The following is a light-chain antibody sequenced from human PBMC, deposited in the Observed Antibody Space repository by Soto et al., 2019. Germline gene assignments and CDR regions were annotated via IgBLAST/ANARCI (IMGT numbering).Light chain of an antibody. Sequence: EIVLTQSPGTLSLSPGERASLSCRASQSVTSDYLAWYQQRPGQAPRLLIYGASSRATGIPDRFSGSGSGTDFTLIISKPEPEDFAVYYCQQYGGLPRTFGQGTKVEIK. CDR2: GAS. CDR1: QSVTSDY. V-gene: IGKV3-20*01. CDR3: QQYGGLPRT. J-gene: IGKJ1*01.